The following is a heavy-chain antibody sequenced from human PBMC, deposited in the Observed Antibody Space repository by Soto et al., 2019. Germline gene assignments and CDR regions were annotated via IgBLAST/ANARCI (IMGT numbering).Heavy chain of an antibody. CDR2: IIPIFGTA. D-gene: IGHD3-9*01. CDR1: GGTFSSYA. Sequence: SVKVSCKASGGTFSSYAISWVRQAPGQGLEWMGGIIPIFGTANYAQKFQGRVTITADKSTSTAYMELSSLRSEDTAVYYCARGNHILTGYYPAGGDMDVWGQGTTVTVSS. CDR3: ARGNHILTGYYPAGGDMDV. J-gene: IGHJ6*02. V-gene: IGHV1-69*06.